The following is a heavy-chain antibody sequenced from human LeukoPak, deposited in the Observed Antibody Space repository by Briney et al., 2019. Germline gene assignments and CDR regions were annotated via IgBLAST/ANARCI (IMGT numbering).Heavy chain of an antibody. Sequence: GGSLRLSCAASGFTFSSYWTHWVRQAPGKGLVWVSRINSDGSSTSYADSVKGRFTISRDNAKNTPYLQMNSPRAEDTAVYYCARSKGDCGGDCTYYFDYWGQGTLVTVSS. V-gene: IGHV3-74*01. CDR1: GFTFSSYW. CDR3: ARSKGDCGGDCTYYFDY. J-gene: IGHJ4*02. D-gene: IGHD2-21*02. CDR2: INSDGSST.